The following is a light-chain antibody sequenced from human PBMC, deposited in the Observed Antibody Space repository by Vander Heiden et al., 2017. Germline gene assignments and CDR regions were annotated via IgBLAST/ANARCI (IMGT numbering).Light chain of an antibody. V-gene: IGLV2-14*03. CDR2: DVT. J-gene: IGLJ2*01. Sequence: QSALTQHAAVSGSPGPTITISCTGTSRDVGGYEYVSWYQCHPGRVPKLIIHDVTERPSGISNRFSGSKSGNRASLTISGLQAEDEADYYCSSYRAGITVVFGGGTKVTVL. CDR1: SRDVGGYEY. CDR3: SSYRAGITVV.